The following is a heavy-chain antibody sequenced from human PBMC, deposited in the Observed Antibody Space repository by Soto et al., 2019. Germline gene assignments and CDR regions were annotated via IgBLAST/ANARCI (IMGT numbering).Heavy chain of an antibody. V-gene: IGHV3-7*01. CDR2: IKEDGSDK. J-gene: IGHJ4*02. Sequence: EVQLVESGGDLFQPGGSLRISCVASGFTFNTYWMSWVRQAPGKGLEWVANIKEDGSDKYYVDSVKGRFTISRDNAKNLLYLQMNSLGAGDTAMYYCARFTRGSSGDYWGQGTLVTVSS. D-gene: IGHD6-25*01. CDR3: ARFTRGSSGDY. CDR1: GFTFNTYW.